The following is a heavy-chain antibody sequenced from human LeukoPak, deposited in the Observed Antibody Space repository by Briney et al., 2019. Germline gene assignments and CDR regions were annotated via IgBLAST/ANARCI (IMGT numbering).Heavy chain of an antibody. D-gene: IGHD2-2*02. J-gene: IGHJ4*02. CDR1: GFSFSTYT. V-gene: IGHV3-64*02. CDR3: AREYCTTNSCYIWGLGY. CDR2: IASNGGTK. Sequence: GRSLRLSCATSGFSFSTYTMRWVRQAPRKGLEYVSGIASNGGTKYYADSVKGRFTISRDNFKNTVYLQMDSLRTEDMAVYYCAREYCTTNSCYIWGLGYWGQGTLVTVSS.